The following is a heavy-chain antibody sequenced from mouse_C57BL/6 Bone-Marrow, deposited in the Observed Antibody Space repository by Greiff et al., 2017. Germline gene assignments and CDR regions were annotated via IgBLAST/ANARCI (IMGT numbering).Heavy chain of an antibody. Sequence: EVQGVESGGDLVKPGGSLKLSCAASGFTFSSYGMSWVRQTPDKRLEWVATISSGGSYTYYPDSVKGRITISRDNAKNTLYLQMSSLKSEDTAMYYCASNYYGSSYDYWGQGTTLTVSS. J-gene: IGHJ2*01. CDR1: GFTFSSYG. V-gene: IGHV5-6*01. D-gene: IGHD1-1*01. CDR3: ASNYYGSSYDY. CDR2: ISSGGSYT.